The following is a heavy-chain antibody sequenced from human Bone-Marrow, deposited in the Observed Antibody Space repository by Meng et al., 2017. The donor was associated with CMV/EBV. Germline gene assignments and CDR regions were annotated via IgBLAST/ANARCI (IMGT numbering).Heavy chain of an antibody. J-gene: IGHJ6*02. CDR1: GGTFSSYT. D-gene: IGHD5/OR15-5a*01. CDR3: AGSVYDPQLANYYYYGMDV. Sequence: SVKVSCKASGGTFSSYTISWVRQAPGQGLEWMGGIIPIFGTANYAQKFQGRVTITTDESTSTAYMELSSLRSEDTAVYYCAGSVYDPQLANYYYYGMDVWGQGTTVTVSS. CDR2: IIPIFGTA. V-gene: IGHV1-69*05.